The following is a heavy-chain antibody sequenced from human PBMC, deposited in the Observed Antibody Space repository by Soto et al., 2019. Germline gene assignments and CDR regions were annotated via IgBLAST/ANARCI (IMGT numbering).Heavy chain of an antibody. Sequence: ASVKVSCKASGYTFTSYYMHWVRQAPGQGLEWMGWISAYNGNTNYAQKLQGRVTMTTDTSTSTAYMELRSLRSDDTAVYYCAFSNYEYYYYGMDVWGQGTTVTVSS. CDR3: AFSNYEYYYYGMDV. V-gene: IGHV1-18*04. D-gene: IGHD4-4*01. CDR2: ISAYNGNT. CDR1: GYTFTSYY. J-gene: IGHJ6*02.